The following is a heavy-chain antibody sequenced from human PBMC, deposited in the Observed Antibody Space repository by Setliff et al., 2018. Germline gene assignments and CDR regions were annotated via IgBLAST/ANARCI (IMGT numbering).Heavy chain of an antibody. D-gene: IGHD3-10*01. CDR2: INHRGST. V-gene: IGHV4-34*01. CDR3: ARGPSGNRPNWFDP. J-gene: IGHJ5*02. CDR1: GGTFSDYY. Sequence: SETLSLTCAAYGGTFSDYYWTWIRQPPGKGLEWIGEINHRGSTNYNPSLKSRATISIDTSKDQFSLKLISMSAADTAVYFCARGPSGNRPNWFDPWGQGTLVTVSS.